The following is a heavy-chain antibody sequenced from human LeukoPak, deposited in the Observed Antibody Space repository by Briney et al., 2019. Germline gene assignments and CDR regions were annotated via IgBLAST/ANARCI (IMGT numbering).Heavy chain of an antibody. D-gene: IGHD2-21*02. CDR3: ARGIVVVTAPMGFDY. V-gene: IGHV1-69*04. CDR2: IIPILGIA. Sequence: SVKVSCKASGGTFSSYAISWVRQAPGQGLEWMGRIIPILGIANYAQKFQGRVTITADKSTSTAYMVLSSLRSEDTAVYYCARGIVVVTAPMGFDYWGQGTLVTVSS. CDR1: GGTFSSYA. J-gene: IGHJ4*02.